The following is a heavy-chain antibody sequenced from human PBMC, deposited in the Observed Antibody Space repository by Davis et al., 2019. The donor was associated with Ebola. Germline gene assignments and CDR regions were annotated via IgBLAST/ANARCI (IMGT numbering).Heavy chain of an antibody. CDR2: IYYSGST. D-gene: IGHD6-13*01. Sequence: MPSATLSLTCTVPGGSISSYYWRWLRQPPGKGLEWIGYIYYSGSTNYNPSLKSRVTISVDTSKNQFPLKLSSVTAADAAVYYCARLAAADEGLDYWGQGTLVTVSS. CDR1: GGSISSYY. V-gene: IGHV4-59*01. CDR3: ARLAAADEGLDY. J-gene: IGHJ4*02.